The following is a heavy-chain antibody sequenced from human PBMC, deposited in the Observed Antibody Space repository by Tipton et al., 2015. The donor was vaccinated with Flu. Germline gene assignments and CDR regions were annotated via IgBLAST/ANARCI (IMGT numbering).Heavy chain of an antibody. CDR2: IYTSGST. Sequence: TLSLTCTVSGDSISSYYWSWIRQPAGKGLEWIGRIYTSGSTNYNASLKSRVTMSVDTSKNQFSLKLSSVTVADTAVYYCARGQGNSGWRYFDYWGQGTLVTVSS. J-gene: IGHJ4*02. CDR3: ARGQGNSGWRYFDY. V-gene: IGHV4-4*07. D-gene: IGHD6-19*01. CDR1: GDSISSYY.